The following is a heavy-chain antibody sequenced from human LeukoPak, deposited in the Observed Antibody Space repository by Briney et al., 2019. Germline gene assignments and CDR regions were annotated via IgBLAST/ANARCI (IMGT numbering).Heavy chain of an antibody. CDR3: AMDVYYRDSTGYFDN. J-gene: IGHJ4*03. CDR2: IQYDGGNK. D-gene: IGHD3-16*01. CDR1: GFIFSTYG. V-gene: IGHV3-30*02. Sequence: PGGSLRLSCAASGFIFSTYGMHWVRQAPGKGLEGATFIQYDGGNKNYADSVRGRFTISRDNSKNTLYLQMNSLRAEDTAVYYCAMDVYYRDSTGYFDNWGQGTLVTVSS.